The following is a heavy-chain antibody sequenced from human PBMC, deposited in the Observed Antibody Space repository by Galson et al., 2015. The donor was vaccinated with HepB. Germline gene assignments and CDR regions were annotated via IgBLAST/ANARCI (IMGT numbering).Heavy chain of an antibody. V-gene: IGHV2-5*02. CDR1: GFSLSTSGVG. Sequence: PALVKPTQTLTLTCTFSGFSLSTSGVGVGWIRQPPGKALEWLALIYWDDDKRYSPSLKSRLTITKDTSKNQVVLTMTNMDPVDTATYYCAHSDYDYVWGSYRRAAYFDYWGQGTLVTVSS. CDR2: IYWDDDK. D-gene: IGHD3-16*02. J-gene: IGHJ4*02. CDR3: AHSDYDYVWGSYRRAAYFDY.